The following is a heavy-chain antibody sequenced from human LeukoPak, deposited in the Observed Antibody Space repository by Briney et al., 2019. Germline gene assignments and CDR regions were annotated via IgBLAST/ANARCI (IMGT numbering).Heavy chain of an antibody. CDR2: IKPDGSEI. Sequence: GGSLRLSCAASGFTFSDYWMDWARQAPGKGLEWVANIKPDGSEIYYVDAVKGRFTISRDNAKNSLYLQMNSLRAEDTAVYYCTRSLDYWDQGTLVTVSS. J-gene: IGHJ4*02. CDR1: GFTFSDYW. V-gene: IGHV3-7*02. D-gene: IGHD2-15*01. CDR3: TRSLDY.